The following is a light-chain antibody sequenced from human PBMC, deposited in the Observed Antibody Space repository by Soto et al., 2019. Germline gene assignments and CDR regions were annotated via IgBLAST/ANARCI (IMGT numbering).Light chain of an antibody. CDR2: AVT. Sequence: QSVLTQPSSVSGSPGQSVTISCTGTSSDVGGYNYVSWYQQYPGKAPKVMIYAVTKRPSGVPDRISGSKSGNTASLTISGLQAEDEADYYCCSYAGSYTHYVFGTGTKLTVL. CDR1: SSDVGGYNY. V-gene: IGLV2-11*01. CDR3: CSYAGSYTHYV. J-gene: IGLJ1*01.